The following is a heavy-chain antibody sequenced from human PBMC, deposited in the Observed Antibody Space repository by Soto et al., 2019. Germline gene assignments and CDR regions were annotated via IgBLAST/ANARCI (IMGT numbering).Heavy chain of an antibody. J-gene: IGHJ4*02. CDR3: AKDLHGFTWPVDY. CDR2: VSGSGDST. CDR1: GFTFSTYA. V-gene: IGHV3-23*01. D-gene: IGHD5-12*01. Sequence: PGGSLRLSCEASGFTFSTYAMNWVRQAPGKGLEWVSVVSGSGDSTYYADSVKGRFTITRDNSKNTLYLQMNNLRAEDTAVYYCAKDLHGFTWPVDYWGQGTLVTVSS.